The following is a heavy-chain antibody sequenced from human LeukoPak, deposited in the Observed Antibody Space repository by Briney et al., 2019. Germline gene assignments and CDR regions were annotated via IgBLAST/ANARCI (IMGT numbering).Heavy chain of an antibody. D-gene: IGHD2-15*01. CDR2: INPNSGGT. J-gene: IGHJ3*02. Sequence: ASVKVSCKASGYTFTDYYVHWVRQAPGRGLEWMGRINPNSGGTNYAQKFQGRVTMTRDTSISTAYMELSRLRSDDTAVYYCARVRRYCSGGSCYQDAFDIWGQGTMVTVSS. CDR1: GYTFTDYY. V-gene: IGHV1-2*06. CDR3: ARVRRYCSGGSCYQDAFDI.